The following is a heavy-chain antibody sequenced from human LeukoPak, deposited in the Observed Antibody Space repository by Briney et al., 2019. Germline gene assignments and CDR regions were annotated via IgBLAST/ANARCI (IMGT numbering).Heavy chain of an antibody. D-gene: IGHD6-19*01. CDR1: GFSFSTYS. CDR3: ARDEGYSSD. J-gene: IGHJ4*02. CDR2: ISSTSTYI. V-gene: IGHV3-21*01. Sequence: GGSLRLSCAASGFSFSTYSMNWVRQAPGKGLEWVSSISSTSTYIYYADSVQGRFTISRDNAKNSLYLQMNSLRDEDTAVYHCARDEGYSSDWGQGTLVTVSS.